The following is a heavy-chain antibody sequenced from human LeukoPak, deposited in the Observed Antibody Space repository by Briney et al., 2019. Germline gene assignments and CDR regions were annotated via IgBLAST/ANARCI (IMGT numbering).Heavy chain of an antibody. CDR3: ATVLYYYDSSGYNFDY. CDR2: FDPEDGET. CDR1: GYTLTELS. J-gene: IGHJ4*02. D-gene: IGHD3-22*01. Sequence: ASVKVSCKVSGYTLTELSMHWVRQAPGKGLEWMGGFDPEDGETIYAQKFQGRVTMTEDTSTDTAYMELSSLRSEDTAVYYCATVLYYYDSSGYNFDYWGQGTLVTVSS. V-gene: IGHV1-24*01.